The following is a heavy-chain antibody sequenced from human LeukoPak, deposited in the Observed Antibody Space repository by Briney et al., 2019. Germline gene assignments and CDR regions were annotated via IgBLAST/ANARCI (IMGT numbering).Heavy chain of an antibody. CDR3: ASGSYCGGDCYDY. Sequence: GSSVKVSCKASGGTFSSYAISWVRQAPGQGLEWMGGIIPIFGTANYAQKFQGRVTITTDESTSTAYMELSCLRSEDTAVYYCASGSYCGGDCYDYWGQGTLVTVSS. D-gene: IGHD2-21*01. J-gene: IGHJ4*02. CDR2: IIPIFGTA. CDR1: GGTFSSYA. V-gene: IGHV1-69*05.